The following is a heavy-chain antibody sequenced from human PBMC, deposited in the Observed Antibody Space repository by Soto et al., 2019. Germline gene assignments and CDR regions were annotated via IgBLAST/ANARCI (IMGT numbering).Heavy chain of an antibody. J-gene: IGHJ4*02. CDR3: ARDLGSGWYMGYFDY. CDR2: ISAYNGNT. Sequence: ASVKVSCKASGYTFTSYGISWVRQAPGQGLEWMGWISAYNGNTNYAQKLQGRVTMTTDTSTSTVYMELRSLRSDDTAVYYCARDLGSGWYMGYFDYWGQGTLVTVSS. CDR1: GYTFTSYG. V-gene: IGHV1-18*01. D-gene: IGHD6-19*01.